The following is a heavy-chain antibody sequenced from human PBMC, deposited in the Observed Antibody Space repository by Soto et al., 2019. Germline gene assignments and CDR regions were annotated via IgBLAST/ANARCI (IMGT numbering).Heavy chain of an antibody. CDR1: GGSISSSSYY. Sequence: QLQLQESGPGLVKPSETLSLTCTVSGGSISSSSYYWGWIRQPPGKGLEWIGSIYYSGSTYYNPSLKSRVTISVDTSKNQFSLKLSSVTAADTAVYYCARHYDFWSDYYSIFDYWGQGTLVTVSS. J-gene: IGHJ4*02. V-gene: IGHV4-39*01. CDR2: IYYSGST. D-gene: IGHD3-3*01. CDR3: ARHYDFWSDYYSIFDY.